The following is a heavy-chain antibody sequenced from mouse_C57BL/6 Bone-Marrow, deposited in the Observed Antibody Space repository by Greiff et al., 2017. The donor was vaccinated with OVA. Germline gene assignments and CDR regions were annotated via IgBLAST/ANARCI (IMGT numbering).Heavy chain of an antibody. V-gene: IGHV5-4*01. J-gene: IGHJ4*01. Sequence: EVKLVESGGGLVKPGGSLKLSCAASGFTFSSYAMSWVRQTPEKRLEWVATISDGGSYTYYPDNVKGRFTISRDNAKNNLYLQMSHLKSEDTAMYYCAREVYYYGSSYYAMDYWGQGTSVTVSS. CDR2: ISDGGSYT. CDR1: GFTFSSYA. CDR3: AREVYYYGSSYYAMDY. D-gene: IGHD1-1*01.